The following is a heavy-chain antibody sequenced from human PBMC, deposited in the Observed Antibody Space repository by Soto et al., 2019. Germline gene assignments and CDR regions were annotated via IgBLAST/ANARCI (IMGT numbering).Heavy chain of an antibody. CDR2: ISSSSSYI. CDR1: GFTFSSYS. CDR3: ARDRTHSGSYYFKGSNWFDP. V-gene: IGHV3-21*01. Sequence: GGSLRLSCAASGFTFSSYSMNWVRQAPGKGPEWVSSISSSSSYIYYADSVKGRFTISRDNAKNSLYLQMNSLRAEDTAVYYCARDRTHSGSYYFKGSNWFDPWGQGTLVTVSS. D-gene: IGHD1-26*01. J-gene: IGHJ5*02.